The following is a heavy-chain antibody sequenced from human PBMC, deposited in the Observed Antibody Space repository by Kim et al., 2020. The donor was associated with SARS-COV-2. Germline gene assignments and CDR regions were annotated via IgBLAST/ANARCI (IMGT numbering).Heavy chain of an antibody. CDR3: AREVESSGVEWFDP. J-gene: IGHJ5*02. D-gene: IGHD2-15*01. V-gene: IGHV3-48*03. Sequence: GGSLRLSCAASGFTISSYEMTWVRQAPGKGPEWVSYISSTGSSIYYADSVKGRFTVSRDNAKNSVYLQMNSLRAEDTAVYHCAREVESSGVEWFDPWGQGTLVTVSS. CDR2: ISSTGSSI. CDR1: GFTISSYE.